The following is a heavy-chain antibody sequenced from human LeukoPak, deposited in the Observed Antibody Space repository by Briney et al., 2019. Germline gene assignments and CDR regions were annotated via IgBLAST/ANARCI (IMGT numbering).Heavy chain of an antibody. J-gene: IGHJ4*02. Sequence: PGRSLRLSCAASGFTFSTYGMHWVRQAPGKGPERVAHISYDGSSQIYADSVKGRFTISRDNSKNTLYLQMNSLRAEDTAVYYCAKGRVIPVADKEFAFWGQGTLVTVSS. D-gene: IGHD6-13*01. CDR1: GFTFSTYG. V-gene: IGHV3-30*18. CDR3: AKGRVIPVADKEFAF. CDR2: ISYDGSSQ.